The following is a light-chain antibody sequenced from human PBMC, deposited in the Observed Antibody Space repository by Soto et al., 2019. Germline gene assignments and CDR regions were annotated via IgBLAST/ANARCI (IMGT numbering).Light chain of an antibody. Sequence: DIQMTQSPSTLSASVGDRVTITCRASQSISSWLAWYQQKPGKAPKLLIYKASSLESGVPSRFSGSGSGTEFTLTISSLQPDDFATYYCQHYNTSITFGQGTRLEIK. CDR2: KAS. V-gene: IGKV1-5*03. CDR1: QSISSW. CDR3: QHYNTSIT. J-gene: IGKJ5*01.